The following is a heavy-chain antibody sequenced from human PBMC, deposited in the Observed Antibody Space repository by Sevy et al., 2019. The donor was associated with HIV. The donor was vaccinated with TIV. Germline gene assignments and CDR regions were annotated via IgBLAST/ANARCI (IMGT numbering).Heavy chain of an antibody. CDR3: ARVAVSYCTNDCYHRFDY. J-gene: IGHJ4*02. Sequence: GGSLRLSCAVSGFCFSHYAFHWVCQAPGKGLEWVSLISYDGTYKYYADSVKGRFTISRDNSKNTLYLQMNSLRGNDTAVYYCARVAVSYCTNDCYHRFDYWGPGALVTVSS. D-gene: IGHD2-8*01. CDR2: ISYDGTYK. V-gene: IGHV3-30-3*01. CDR1: GFCFSHYA.